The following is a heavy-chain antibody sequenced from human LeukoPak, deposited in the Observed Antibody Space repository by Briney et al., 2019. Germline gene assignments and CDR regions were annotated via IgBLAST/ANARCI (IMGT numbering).Heavy chain of an antibody. CDR2: VYTSGST. D-gene: IGHD5-12*01. Sequence: PSETLSLTCTVSGGSISSGSYYWSWIRQPAGKGLEWIGRVYTSGSTNYNPSLKSRVTISVDTSKNQFSLKLSSVTAADTAVYYCARDPLSGYEGRGFDPWGQGTLVTVSS. CDR1: GGSISSGSYY. V-gene: IGHV4-61*02. CDR3: ARDPLSGYEGRGFDP. J-gene: IGHJ5*02.